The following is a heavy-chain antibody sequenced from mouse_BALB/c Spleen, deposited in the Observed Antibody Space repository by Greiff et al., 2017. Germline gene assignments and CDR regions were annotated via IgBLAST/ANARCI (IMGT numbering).Heavy chain of an antibody. D-gene: IGHD2-1*01. V-gene: IGHV6-6*02. CDR1: GFTFSNYW. Sequence: EVKLVESGGGLVQPGGSMKLSCVASGFTFSNYWMNWVRQSPEKGLEWVAEIRLKSNNYATHYAESVKGRFTISRDDSKSSVYLQMNNLRAEDTGIYYCTRIYYGNYFDYWGQGTTLTVSS. CDR3: TRIYYGNYFDY. J-gene: IGHJ2*01. CDR2: IRLKSNNYAT.